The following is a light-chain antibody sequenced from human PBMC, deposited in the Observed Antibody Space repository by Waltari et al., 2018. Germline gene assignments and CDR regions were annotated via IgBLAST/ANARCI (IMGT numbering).Light chain of an antibody. V-gene: IGLV2-23*02. CDR3: CSYAGNREFVP. J-gene: IGLJ2*01. CDR1: NSDIGSFDL. Sequence: QSALTQPASVSGFPGQSPTISCTGTNSDIGSFDLVSCYHHHQGKAPNLIIYEVSKGPAGVSVRFPGSNYASTASLTISGLQADDEADYHCCSYAGNREFVPFGGGTKVTVL. CDR2: EVS.